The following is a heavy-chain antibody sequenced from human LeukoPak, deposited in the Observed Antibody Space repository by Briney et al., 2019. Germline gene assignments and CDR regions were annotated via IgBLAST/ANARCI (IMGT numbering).Heavy chain of an antibody. D-gene: IGHD3-3*01. V-gene: IGHV1-18*01. CDR1: GYTFTSYG. CDR3: ARGPDYDFWSGYYSEYYYYGMDV. Sequence: GASVKVSCKASGYTFTSYGISWVRQAPGQGLEWMGWISAYNGNTNYAQKLQGRVTMTTDTSTSTAYLELRSLRSDDTAVYYCARGPDYDFWSGYYSEYYYYGMDVWGQGTTVTVSS. J-gene: IGHJ6*02. CDR2: ISAYNGNT.